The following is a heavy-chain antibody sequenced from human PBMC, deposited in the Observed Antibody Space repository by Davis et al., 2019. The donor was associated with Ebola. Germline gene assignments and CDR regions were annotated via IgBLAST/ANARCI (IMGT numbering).Heavy chain of an antibody. CDR1: GYTFSSYA. CDR3: ARDRYYYGMDV. CDR2: INTNTGNP. V-gene: IGHV7-4-1*02. Sequence: AASVKVSCKASGYTFSSYAMHWVRQAPGQRLEWMGWINTNTGNPTYAQGFTGRFVFSLDTSVSTAYLQISSLKAEDTAVYYCARDRYYYGMDVWGQGTTVTVSS. J-gene: IGHJ6*02.